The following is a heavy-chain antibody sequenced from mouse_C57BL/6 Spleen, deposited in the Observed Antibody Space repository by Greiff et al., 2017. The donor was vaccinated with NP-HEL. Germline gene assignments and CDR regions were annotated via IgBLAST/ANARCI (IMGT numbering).Heavy chain of an antibody. V-gene: IGHV2-9*02. J-gene: IGHJ2*01. CDR3: ARLEDI. Sequence: QGQMKESGPGLVAPSQSLSITCTVAGCSLTSYGVHWVRQPPGKGREGRGVRWAGGSTNYNSALMSRLSISKDNSKSQVFLKMNSLQTDDTAMYYCARLEDIWGQGTTLTVSS. CDR2: RWAGGST. CDR1: GCSLTSYG. D-gene: IGHD1-3*01.